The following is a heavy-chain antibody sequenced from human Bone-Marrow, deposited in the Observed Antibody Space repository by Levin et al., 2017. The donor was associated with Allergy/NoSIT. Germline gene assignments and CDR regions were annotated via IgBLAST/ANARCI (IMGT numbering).Heavy chain of an antibody. D-gene: IGHD3-3*01. CDR2: IVYDGSKK. J-gene: IGHJ5*02. V-gene: IGHV3-30*04. CDR1: GFIFSSYA. CDR3: ARGPPIWGGTWSLAWLDP. Sequence: SCVGSGFIFSSYAMYWVRQAPGKGLEWVAVIVYDGSKKYYGDSVQGRFTISRDNSKDTLYLEMNSLRVEDAAVYYCARGPPIWGGTWSLAWLDPWGQGSLVAVSS.